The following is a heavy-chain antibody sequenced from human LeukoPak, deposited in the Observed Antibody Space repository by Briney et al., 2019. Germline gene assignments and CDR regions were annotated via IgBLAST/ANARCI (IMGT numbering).Heavy chain of an antibody. V-gene: IGHV3-9*01. CDR3: TKDAIPMIRGVIISSGPNWFDP. J-gene: IGHJ5*02. CDR1: GFTFDDYA. CDR2: ISWNSGSI. Sequence: GGSLRLSCAVSGFTFDDYAMHWVRQAPGKGLEWVSSISWNSGSIDYADSVKGRFTISRENAKNSLYLQMNSLRVEDTALYYCTKDAIPMIRGVIISSGPNWFDPWGQGTLVTVSS. D-gene: IGHD3-10*01.